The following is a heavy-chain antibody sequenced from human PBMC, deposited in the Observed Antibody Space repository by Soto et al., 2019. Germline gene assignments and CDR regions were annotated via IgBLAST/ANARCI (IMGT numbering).Heavy chain of an antibody. CDR3: GRVGGLGYCGSTSCYAVAFDI. V-gene: IGHV3-21*01. Sequence: PGGSLRLSCAASGFTFSSYSMNWVRQAPGKGLEWVSSISSSSSYIYYADSVKGRFTISRDNAKNSLYLQMNSLRAEDTAVYYCGRVGGLGYCGSTSCYAVAFDIWGKGTMVTVSS. J-gene: IGHJ3*02. CDR1: GFTFSSYS. CDR2: ISSSSSYI. D-gene: IGHD2-2*01.